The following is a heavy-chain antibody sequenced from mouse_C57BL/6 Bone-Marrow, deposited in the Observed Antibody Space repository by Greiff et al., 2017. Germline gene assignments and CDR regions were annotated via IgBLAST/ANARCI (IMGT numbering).Heavy chain of an antibody. V-gene: IGHV14-3*01. CDR2: IDPANGNT. D-gene: IGHD1-1*01. J-gene: IGHJ4*01. CDR1: GFNIKNTY. Sequence: VQLQQSVAELVRPGASVKLSCTASGFNIKNTYMHWVKQRPEQGLEWIGRIDPANGNTTYAPKFPGKATITADTSPNTSYLQLRSLTYGDTAIYYCARWGFITTGVWYAMDYWGQGTSVTVSS. CDR3: ARWGFITTGVWYAMDY.